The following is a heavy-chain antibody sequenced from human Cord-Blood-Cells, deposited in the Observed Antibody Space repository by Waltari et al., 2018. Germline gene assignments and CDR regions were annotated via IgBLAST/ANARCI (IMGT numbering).Heavy chain of an antibody. CDR2: INHSGST. D-gene: IGHD3-3*01. Sequence: QVQLQQWGAGLLKPSETLSLTCAVYGGSFSGYYWSWIRQPPGKGLEWIGEINHSGSTHYNPSLKSRVTISVDTSKNQVSLKLSSVTAADTAVYYCASDDFWSGYYWGQGTLVNVSS. CDR3: ASDDFWSGYY. V-gene: IGHV4-34*01. CDR1: GGSFSGYY. J-gene: IGHJ4*02.